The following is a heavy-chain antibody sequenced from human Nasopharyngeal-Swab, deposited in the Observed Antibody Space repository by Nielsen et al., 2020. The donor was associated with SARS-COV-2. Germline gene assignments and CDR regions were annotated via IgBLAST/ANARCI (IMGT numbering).Heavy chain of an antibody. Sequence: ASVKVSCKVSGYTLTELSMHWVRQAPGQGLEWMGWISAYNGNTNYAQKLQGRVTMTTDTSTSTAYMELRSLRSDDTAVYYCARGAGYGDYYFDYWGQGTLVTVSS. CDR3: ARGAGYGDYYFDY. D-gene: IGHD4-17*01. J-gene: IGHJ4*02. V-gene: IGHV1-18*01. CDR2: ISAYNGNT. CDR1: GYTLTELS.